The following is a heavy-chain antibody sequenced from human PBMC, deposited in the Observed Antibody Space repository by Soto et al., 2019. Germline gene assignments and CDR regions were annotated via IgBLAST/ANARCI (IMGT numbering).Heavy chain of an antibody. J-gene: IGHJ5*02. CDR2: IYYSGST. Sequence: QVQLQESGPGLVKPSETLSLTCTVSGGSISSYYWSWIRQPPGKGLEWIGYIYYSGSTNYNPSLKSRVTISVDTSKNQFSLKLSSVTAADTAVYYCARDVAYCGGDCFRFDPWGQGTLVTVSS. V-gene: IGHV4-59*01. D-gene: IGHD2-21*02. CDR1: GGSISSYY. CDR3: ARDVAYCGGDCFRFDP.